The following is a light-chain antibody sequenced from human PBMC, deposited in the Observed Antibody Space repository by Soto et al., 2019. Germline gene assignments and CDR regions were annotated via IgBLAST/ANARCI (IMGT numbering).Light chain of an antibody. V-gene: IGLV2-14*01. CDR1: GSDVGGYNY. CDR2: EVS. Sequence: QSALTQPASVSGSPGQSITISCTGTGSDVGGYNYVSWYQQHPGKAPKLMIYEVSNWPSGVSNRFSGSKSGNTASLTISGLQTEDEADYYCSSYTSISTAVFGGGTQLTVL. J-gene: IGLJ7*01. CDR3: SSYTSISTAV.